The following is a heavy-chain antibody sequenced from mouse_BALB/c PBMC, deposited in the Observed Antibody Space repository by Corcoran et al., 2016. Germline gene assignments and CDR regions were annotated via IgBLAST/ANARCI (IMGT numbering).Heavy chain of an antibody. V-gene: IGHV9-3-1*01. J-gene: IGHJ1*01. CDR2: INTYTGEP. Sequence: QIQLVQSGPELKKPGETVKISCKASGYTFTNYGMNWVKQAPGKGLKWMGWINTYTGEPTYADDFKGRFAFSLETSASTAYLQINNHKNEDTATYFCARGEYEEYFDVWGAGTTVTVSS. CDR1: GYTFTNYG. D-gene: IGHD2-10*02. CDR3: ARGEYEEYFDV.